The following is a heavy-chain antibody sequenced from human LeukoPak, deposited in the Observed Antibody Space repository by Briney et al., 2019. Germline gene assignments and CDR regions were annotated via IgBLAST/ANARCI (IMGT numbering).Heavy chain of an antibody. CDR3: ARGSLRYCSGGSCYSNHYFDY. CDR1: GYTFTGYY. D-gene: IGHD2-15*01. V-gene: IGHV1-2*02. Sequence: ASVKVSRKASGYTFTGYYMHWVRQAPGQGLEWMGWINPNSGGTNYAQKFQGRVTMTRDTSISTAYMELSRLRSDDTAVYYCARGSLRYCSGGSCYSNHYFDYWGQGTLVTVSS. CDR2: INPNSGGT. J-gene: IGHJ4*02.